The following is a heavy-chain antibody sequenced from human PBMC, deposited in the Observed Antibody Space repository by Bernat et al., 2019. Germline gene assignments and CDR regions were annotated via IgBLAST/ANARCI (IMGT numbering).Heavy chain of an antibody. J-gene: IGHJ6*02. D-gene: IGHD6-6*01. CDR3: AKDGPEYSSSSGGMDV. CDR1: GFNFSSHG. CDR2: ISYDGSNK. Sequence: VQLVESWGGVVQPGRSLRLSCAASGFNFSSHGMHRVRQAPGKGPEWVAVISYDGSNKYYVDSVKGRFTISRDNSKNTLYLQMNSLRAEDTAVYYCAKDGPEYSSSSGGMDVWGQGTTVTVSS. V-gene: IGHV3-30*18.